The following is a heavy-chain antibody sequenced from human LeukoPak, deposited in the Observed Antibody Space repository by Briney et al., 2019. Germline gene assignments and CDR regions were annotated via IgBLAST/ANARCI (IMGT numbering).Heavy chain of an antibody. CDR3: ARGNRRLGYYGSGSRLPYDS. J-gene: IGHJ5*02. CDR1: GGSFSGNY. V-gene: IGHV4-34*01. Sequence: PSETLSLTCDVYGGSFSGNYWTWIRQPPGKGLEWLGEFTHLETTNYNPSLKSRVTVSVDTSKNQFSLRLTSVTAADTAVYFCARGNRRLGYYGSGSRLPYDSWGQGILVTVSS. CDR2: FTHLETT. D-gene: IGHD3-10*01.